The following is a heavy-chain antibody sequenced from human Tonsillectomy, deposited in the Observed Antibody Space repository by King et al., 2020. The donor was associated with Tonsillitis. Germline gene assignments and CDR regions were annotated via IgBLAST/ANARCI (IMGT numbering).Heavy chain of an antibody. CDR1: GFIFSSYA. J-gene: IGHJ3*02. D-gene: IGHD3-22*01. CDR3: ARGTYYYDSSGYYDAFDI. Sequence: VQLVESGGGVVQPGRSLRLSCAASGFIFSSYAMNWVRQAPVKGLAWVAVISYDGSSKYSADSVKGRFTISRDNAKNTLYLQLNSLRAEDTAVFYCARGTYYYDSSGYYDAFDIWGQGTMVTVSS. V-gene: IGHV3-30-3*01. CDR2: ISYDGSSK.